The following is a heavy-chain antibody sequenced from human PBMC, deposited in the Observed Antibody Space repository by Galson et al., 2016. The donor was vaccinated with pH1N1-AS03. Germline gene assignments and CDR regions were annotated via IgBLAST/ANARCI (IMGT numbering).Heavy chain of an antibody. D-gene: IGHD1-14*01. V-gene: IGHV5-51*01. J-gene: IGHJ4*02. CDR3: ARLFGKGGRIDF. CDR2: VYPDDSDV. Sequence: QSGAEVKKAGELLKISCRGSGYRFRTYWIGWVRQVPGRGLECMGIVYPDDSDVIYMSSFEGQVTISADKSSGAAYLEWRSLNVSDNGMYYCARLFGKGGRIDFWGQGTLVTVSS. CDR1: GYRFRTYW.